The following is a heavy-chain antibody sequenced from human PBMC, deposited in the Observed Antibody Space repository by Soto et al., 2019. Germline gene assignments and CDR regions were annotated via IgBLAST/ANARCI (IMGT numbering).Heavy chain of an antibody. Sequence: PSETLSLTCTVSGGSISSYYWSWIRQPPGKGLEWIGYIYYSGSTNYNPSLKSRVTISVDTSKNQFSLKLSSVTAADTAVYYCARDSTLRSYGMDVWGQGTTVTVS. J-gene: IGHJ6*02. CDR2: IYYSGST. CDR1: GGSISSYY. V-gene: IGHV4-59*01. D-gene: IGHD2-15*01. CDR3: ARDSTLRSYGMDV.